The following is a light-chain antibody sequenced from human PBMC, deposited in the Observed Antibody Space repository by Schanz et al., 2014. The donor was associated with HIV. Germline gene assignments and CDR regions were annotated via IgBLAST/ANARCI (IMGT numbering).Light chain of an antibody. V-gene: IGLV4-69*01. J-gene: IGLJ2*01. CDR3: QTWGTGIVV. CDR2: LSSDGSH. CDR1: SGHSDYD. Sequence: QLVLTQSPSASASLGASVKLTCTLSSGHSDYDIAWHQQLPGKGPRFLMKLSSDGSHYKGDGIPDRFSGSSSGAERYLTISSLQSEDEADYYCQTWGTGIVVFGGGTKLTVL.